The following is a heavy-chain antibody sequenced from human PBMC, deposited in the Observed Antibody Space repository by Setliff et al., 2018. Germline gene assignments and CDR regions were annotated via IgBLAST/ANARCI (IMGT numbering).Heavy chain of an antibody. CDR2: INPSGGST. CDR1: GYTFTSYY. J-gene: IGHJ5*02. D-gene: IGHD3-16*01. V-gene: IGHV1-46*01. CDR3: ARDGISWLMWFDP. Sequence: ASVKVSCKASGYTFTSYYMHWVRQAPGQGLEWMGIINPSGGSTSYAQKFQGRVTMTRDTSISTAYMELSSLRSDDTAVYYCARDGISWLMWFDPWGQGTLVTVSS.